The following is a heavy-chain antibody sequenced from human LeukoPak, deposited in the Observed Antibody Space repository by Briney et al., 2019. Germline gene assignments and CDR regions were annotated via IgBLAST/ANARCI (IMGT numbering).Heavy chain of an antibody. CDR1: GGSINSHY. V-gene: IGHV4-59*11. CDR3: ASRPADSTWYGVFDY. D-gene: IGHD6-13*01. J-gene: IGHJ4*02. CDR2: VFYPGST. Sequence: SETLSLTSTVSGGSINSHYWSWIRQPPGKGLEWIGYVFYPGSTNYNPSLKSRVTMSLDTSRDQFSLRLTSVTAADTAIYYCASRPADSTWYGVFDYWSQGTLVTVSS.